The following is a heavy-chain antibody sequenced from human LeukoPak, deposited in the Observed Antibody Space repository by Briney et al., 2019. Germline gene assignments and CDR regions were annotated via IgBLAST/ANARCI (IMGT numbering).Heavy chain of an antibody. J-gene: IGHJ5*02. CDR2: MNPNSGNT. V-gene: IGHV1-8*03. Sequence: ASVKASCKASGYTFTSYDINWVRQATGQGLEWMGWMNPNSGNTGYAQKFQGRVTITRNTSISTAYMELSSLRSEDTAVYYCARGGSPLGYCSSTSCYEGDNWFDPWGQGTLVTVSS. CDR3: ARGGSPLGYCSSTSCYEGDNWFDP. D-gene: IGHD2-2*01. CDR1: GYTFTSYD.